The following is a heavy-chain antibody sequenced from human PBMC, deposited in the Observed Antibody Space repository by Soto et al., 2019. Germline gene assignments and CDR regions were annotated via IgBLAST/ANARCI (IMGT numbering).Heavy chain of an antibody. V-gene: IGHV4-34*01. CDR2: INHSGST. J-gene: IGHJ5*02. Sequence: SETLSLTCAVYGGSFSGYYWSWIRQPPGKGLEWIGEINHSGSTNYNPSLKSRVTISVDTSKNQFSLKLSSVTAADTAVYYCARGRYCSGGSYSFDWFDPWGQGTLVTVSS. CDR3: ARGRYCSGGSYSFDWFDP. CDR1: GGSFSGYY. D-gene: IGHD2-15*01.